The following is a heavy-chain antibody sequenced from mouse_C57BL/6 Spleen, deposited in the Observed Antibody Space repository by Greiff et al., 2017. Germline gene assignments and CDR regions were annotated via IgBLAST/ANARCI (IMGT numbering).Heavy chain of an antibody. CDR2: IYPGDGDT. CDR1: GYSFSSSW. D-gene: IGHD1-1*01. Sequence: VQLQQSGPELVKPGASVKISCKASGYSFSSSWMNWVKQRPGKGLEWIGRIYPGDGDTNYNGKFKGKATLTADKSSSTAYMQLSSLTSEDSAVYFWAGYYGSSGWFAYWGQGTLVTVSA. J-gene: IGHJ3*01. V-gene: IGHV1-82*01. CDR3: AGYYGSSGWFAY.